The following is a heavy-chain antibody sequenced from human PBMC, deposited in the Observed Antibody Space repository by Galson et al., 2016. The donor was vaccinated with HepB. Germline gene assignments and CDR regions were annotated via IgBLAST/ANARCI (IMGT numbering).Heavy chain of an antibody. J-gene: IGHJ4*02. D-gene: IGHD6-13*01. CDR2: ISHRATT. CDR3: ARYGSWTGFDY. V-gene: IGHV4-34*10. CDR1: GGSLTDLY. Sequence: SETLSLTCGVNGGSLTDLYWSWIRQSPGKGLEWIGEISHRATTNYNPSFKSRSVISVDTSKNQFSLDVRSVTAADTAVYFCARYGSWTGFDYWGRGTLVTVSS.